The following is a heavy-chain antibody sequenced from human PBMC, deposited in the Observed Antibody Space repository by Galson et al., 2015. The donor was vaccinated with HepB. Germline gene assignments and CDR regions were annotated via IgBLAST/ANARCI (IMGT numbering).Heavy chain of an antibody. J-gene: IGHJ4*02. CDR2: ISDSGST. D-gene: IGHD5-24*01. Sequence: ETLSLTCTVSDGSISSYYWSWIRQSPGKGLEWIGYISDSGSTNYNPSVKSRVTMSVDMAKNQFSLNLSSVIAADTAVYYCARSPLSQRWLQLTHFDYWGQGTLVTVSS. V-gene: IGHV4-59*01. CDR3: ARSPLSQRWLQLTHFDY. CDR1: DGSISSYY.